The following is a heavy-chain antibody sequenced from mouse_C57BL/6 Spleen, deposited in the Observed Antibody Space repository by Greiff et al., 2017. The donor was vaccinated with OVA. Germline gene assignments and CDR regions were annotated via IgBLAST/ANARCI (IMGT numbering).Heavy chain of an antibody. V-gene: IGHV1-64*01. Sequence: VKLQESGAELVKPGASVKLSCKASGYTFTSYWMHWVKQRPGQGLEWIGMIHPNSGSTNYNEKFKSKATLTVDKSSSTAYMQLSSLTSEDSAVYYCARDYSKGFAYWGQGTLVTVSA. D-gene: IGHD2-5*01. CDR3: ARDYSKGFAY. CDR1: GYTFTSYW. J-gene: IGHJ3*01. CDR2: IHPNSGST.